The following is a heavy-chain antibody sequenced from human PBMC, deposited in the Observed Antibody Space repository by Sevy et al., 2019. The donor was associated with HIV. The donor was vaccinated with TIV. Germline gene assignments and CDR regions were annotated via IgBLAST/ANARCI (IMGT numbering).Heavy chain of an antibody. CDR2: ISSDSTYI. CDR1: GFTFSTYT. Sequence: GGSLRLSCAASGFTFSTYTMNWVRQAPGKGLEWVSSISSDSTYIYYADSLKGRFTVSRDETKNSLFLEMATLRAEDKAVYYCSAFYGSGTYLAWGQGTLVTVSS. V-gene: IGHV3-21*01. D-gene: IGHD3-10*01. CDR3: SAFYGSGTYLA. J-gene: IGHJ4*02.